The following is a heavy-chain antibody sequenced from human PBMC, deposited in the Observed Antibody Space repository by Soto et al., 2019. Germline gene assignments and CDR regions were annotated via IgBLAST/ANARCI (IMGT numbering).Heavy chain of an antibody. CDR2: IFHSGST. CDR1: GGSISSGVYY. CDR3: ARARTTPYFDY. D-gene: IGHD1-1*01. Sequence: TLSLTCTVSGGSISSGVYYWSWIRQNPGKGLEWIGYIFHSGSTYYNPSLNSRITMSVDTSKNQFSLKLSSVTAADTAVYYCARARTTPYFDYWRQGTLVTVSS. V-gene: IGHV4-31*03. J-gene: IGHJ4*02.